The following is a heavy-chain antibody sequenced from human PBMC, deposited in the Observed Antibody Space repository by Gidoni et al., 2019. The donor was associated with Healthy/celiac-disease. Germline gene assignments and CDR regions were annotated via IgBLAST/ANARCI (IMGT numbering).Heavy chain of an antibody. D-gene: IGHD5-18*01. CDR2: ISSSGSTI. J-gene: IGHJ6*02. CDR3: ATTAINLWYYYGMDV. V-gene: IGHV3-48*03. CDR1: GFTFSSYE. Sequence: EVQLVESGGGLVQPGGSLRLSCAASGFTFSSYEMNWVRQAPGKGLEWVSYISSSGSTIYYADSVKGRFTISRDNAKNSLYLQMNSLRAEDTAVYYCATTAINLWYYYGMDVWGQGTTVTVSS.